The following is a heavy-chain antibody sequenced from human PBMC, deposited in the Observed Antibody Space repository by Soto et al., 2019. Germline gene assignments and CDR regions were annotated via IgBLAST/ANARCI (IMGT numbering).Heavy chain of an antibody. CDR1: GGSFSGYY. CDR3: ARRYSGYDFDY. D-gene: IGHD5-12*01. CDR2: INHSGST. V-gene: IGHV4-34*01. J-gene: IGHJ4*02. Sequence: QVQLQQWGAGLLKPSETLSLTCADYGGSFSGYYWSWIRQPPGKGLEWIGEINHSGSTNYNPSLKSXXPXTXXTSKNQFSLQLSSVTAADAAVYYCARRYSGYDFDYWGQGTLVTVSS.